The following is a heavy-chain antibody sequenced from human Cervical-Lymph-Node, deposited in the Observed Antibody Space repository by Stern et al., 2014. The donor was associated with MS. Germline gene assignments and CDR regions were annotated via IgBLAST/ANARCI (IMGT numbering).Heavy chain of an antibody. CDR1: GYTFSVYN. J-gene: IGHJ4*02. D-gene: IGHD3-16*01. Sequence: QVQLVQSGAEVKKPGASLKVSCKASGYTFSVYNIHWVRQAPGQGLEWMERINPNSGGTNYAQKFQGRVTMTRDTSISIVYMELTRLRSDDTAVYYCARGASDYWGQGTLVTVSS. CDR2: INPNSGGT. CDR3: ARGASDY. V-gene: IGHV1-2*06.